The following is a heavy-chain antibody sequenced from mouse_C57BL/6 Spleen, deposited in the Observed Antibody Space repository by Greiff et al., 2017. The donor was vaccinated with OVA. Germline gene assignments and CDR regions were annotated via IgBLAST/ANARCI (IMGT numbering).Heavy chain of an antibody. V-gene: IGHV1-19*01. D-gene: IGHD1-1*01. Sequence: EVKLMESGPVLVKPGASVKMSCKASGYTFTDYYMNWVKQSHGKSLEWIGVINPYNGGTSYNQKFKGKATLTVDKSSSTAYMELNSLASEDSAVXDGARKGDYLGDLDYWGQGTTLTVSS. J-gene: IGHJ2*01. CDR1: GYTFTDYY. CDR2: INPYNGGT. CDR3: ARKGDYLGDLDY.